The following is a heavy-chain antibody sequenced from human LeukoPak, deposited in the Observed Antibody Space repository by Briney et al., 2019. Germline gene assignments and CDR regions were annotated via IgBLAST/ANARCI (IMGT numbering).Heavy chain of an antibody. J-gene: IGHJ4*02. CDR3: ARQAQGLRLGEYDY. D-gene: IGHD3-16*01. Sequence: PSETLSLTCTVSGGSISSYYWSWIRQPPGKGLEWIGYIYYSGSTNYNPSLKSRVTISVDTSKNQFSLKLSSVTAADTAVYYCARQAQGLRLGEYDYWGQGTLVTVSS. CDR1: GGSISSYY. V-gene: IGHV4-59*01. CDR2: IYYSGST.